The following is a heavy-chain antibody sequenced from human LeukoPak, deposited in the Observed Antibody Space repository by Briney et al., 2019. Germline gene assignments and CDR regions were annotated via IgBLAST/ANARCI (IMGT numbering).Heavy chain of an antibody. J-gene: IGHJ6*03. D-gene: IGHD3-16*01. CDR3: AKLGGHPLHNYYVGV. Sequence: GGSLRLSCAASGFTFSSYAMSWVRQAPGKGLEWVSGILDSGYSTYYANSVKGRFTISRDNSNNTLYLQMNSLRAEDTAVYYCAKLGGHPLHNYYVGVWGKGTTVAASS. V-gene: IGHV3-23*01. CDR2: ILDSGYST. CDR1: GFTFSSYA.